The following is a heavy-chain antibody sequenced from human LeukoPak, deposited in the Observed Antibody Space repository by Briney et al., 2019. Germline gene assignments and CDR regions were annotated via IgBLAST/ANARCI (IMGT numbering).Heavy chain of an antibody. D-gene: IGHD1-1*01. Sequence: GRPLRLSCAASEFTFSSYAMSWVRQAPGKGLEWVSTISNNDGTTYYADSVKGRFTISRDNSKNTLYLQMNSLTGEDTAIYYCAKATGTLGNWGQGTLVTVSS. CDR3: AKATGTLGN. CDR2: ISNNDGTT. J-gene: IGHJ4*02. V-gene: IGHV3-23*01. CDR1: EFTFSSYA.